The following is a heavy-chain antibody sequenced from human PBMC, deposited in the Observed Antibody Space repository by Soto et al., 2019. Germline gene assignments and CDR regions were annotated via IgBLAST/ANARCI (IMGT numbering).Heavy chain of an antibody. Sequence: GGSLRLSCAASGFTFDDYTMHWVRQAPGKGLEWVSLISWDGGSTYYADSVKGRFTISRDNSKNSLYLQMNSLRTEDTALYYCAKDISYSSSSHGMDVWGQGTTVTVSS. CDR1: GFTFDDYT. V-gene: IGHV3-43*01. D-gene: IGHD6-6*01. J-gene: IGHJ6*02. CDR2: ISWDGGST. CDR3: AKDISYSSSSHGMDV.